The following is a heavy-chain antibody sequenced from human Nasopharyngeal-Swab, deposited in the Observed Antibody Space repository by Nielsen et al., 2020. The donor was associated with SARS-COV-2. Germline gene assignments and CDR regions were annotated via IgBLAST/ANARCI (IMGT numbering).Heavy chain of an antibody. CDR1: GFTFSSYA. Sequence: SCAASGFTFSSYAMHWVRQAPGKGLEWVAVISYDGSNKYYADSVKGRFTISRDNSKNTLYLQMNSLRAEDTAVYYCASSSGMVQPYGMDVWGQGTTVTVSS. J-gene: IGHJ6*02. V-gene: IGHV3-30*04. CDR2: ISYDGSNK. D-gene: IGHD3-10*01. CDR3: ASSSGMVQPYGMDV.